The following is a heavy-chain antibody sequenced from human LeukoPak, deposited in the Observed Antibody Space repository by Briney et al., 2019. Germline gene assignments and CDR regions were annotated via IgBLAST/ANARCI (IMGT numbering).Heavy chain of an antibody. CDR2: ISYDGSNK. CDR1: GLTFRNYA. V-gene: IGHV3-30*04. CDR3: ARDAGDSGGYYFDS. Sequence: GGSLRLSCAASGLTFRNYAMHWVRQAPGKGLEWVAVISYDGSNKLYADSVKGRFTISRDNSKNSLYLQMSSLRAEDTAVYYCARDAGDSGGYYFDSWGQGTLVTVSS. D-gene: IGHD2-21*02. J-gene: IGHJ4*02.